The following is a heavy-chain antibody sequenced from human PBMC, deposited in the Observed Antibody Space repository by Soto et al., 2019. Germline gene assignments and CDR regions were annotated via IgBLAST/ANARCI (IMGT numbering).Heavy chain of an antibody. V-gene: IGHV3-49*03. CDR3: TRCLLVPSFSAVPGLYYYYDGMDV. D-gene: IGHD6-13*01. Sequence: PGGSLRLSCTGSGFTFSDYAMSWFRQAPGKGLEWVGFIRRKAYGGTTEYAASVEGRLTVSRDDSKSIAYLHMDSLETEDTAVYYCTRCLLVPSFSAVPGLYYYYDGMDVWGQGTTVTVSS. J-gene: IGHJ6*02. CDR1: GFTFSDYA. CDR2: IRRKAYGGTT.